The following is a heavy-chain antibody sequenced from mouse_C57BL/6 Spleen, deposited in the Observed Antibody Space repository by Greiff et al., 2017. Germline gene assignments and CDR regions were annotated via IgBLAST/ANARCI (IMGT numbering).Heavy chain of an antibody. Sequence: VQLQQSDAELVKPGASVKISCKVSGYTFTDHTIHWMKQRPEQGLEWIGYIYPRDGSTKYNEKFKGKATVTADKSASTAYMQLNSLTTEDSAVYFCAKTELTGTFDYWGQGTTLTVSS. J-gene: IGHJ2*01. CDR3: AKTELTGTFDY. CDR2: IYPRDGST. V-gene: IGHV1-78*01. CDR1: GYTFTDHT. D-gene: IGHD4-1*01.